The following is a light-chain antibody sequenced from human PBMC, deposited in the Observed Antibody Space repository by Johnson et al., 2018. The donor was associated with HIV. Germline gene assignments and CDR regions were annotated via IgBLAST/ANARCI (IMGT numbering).Light chain of an antibody. CDR1: SSNVGSSF. CDR3: ATWDSSLIANF. CDR2: DNN. Sequence: QSILTQPPSVSAAPGQTVTISCSGSSSNVGSSFVSWYRQVPGTAPKLLIYDNNKRPSGIPDRFSGSKSGTSATLAITGLQTGDEADYYCATWDSSLIANFFGTGTKVTVL. J-gene: IGLJ1*01. V-gene: IGLV1-51*01.